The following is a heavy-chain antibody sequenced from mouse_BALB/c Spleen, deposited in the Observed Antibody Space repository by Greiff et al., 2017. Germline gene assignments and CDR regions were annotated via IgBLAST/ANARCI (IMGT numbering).Heavy chain of an antibody. CDR3: ARGGDYDYYYAMDY. CDR2: ISSGSSTI. CDR1: GFTFSSFG. V-gene: IGHV5-17*02. D-gene: IGHD2-4*01. Sequence: EVLLVESGGGLVQPGGSRKLSCAASGFTFSSFGMHWVRQAPEKGLEWVAYISSGSSTIYYADTVKGRFTISRDNPKNTLFLQMTSLRSEDTAMYYCARGGDYDYYYAMDYWGQGTSVTVSS. J-gene: IGHJ4*01.